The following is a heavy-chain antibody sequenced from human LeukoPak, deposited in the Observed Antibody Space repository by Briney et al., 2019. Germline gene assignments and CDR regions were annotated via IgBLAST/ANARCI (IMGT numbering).Heavy chain of an antibody. CDR3: ARDRIVVVPAAPNGYYYYYMDV. CDR2: INHSGST. Sequence: SETLSLTCAVYGGSFSGYYWSWIRQPPGKGLEWIGEINHSGSTNYNPSLKSRVTISVDTSKNQFSLKLSSVTAADTAVYYCARDRIVVVPAAPNGYYYYYMDVWGKGTTVTVSS. V-gene: IGHV4-34*01. D-gene: IGHD2-2*01. J-gene: IGHJ6*03. CDR1: GGSFSGYY.